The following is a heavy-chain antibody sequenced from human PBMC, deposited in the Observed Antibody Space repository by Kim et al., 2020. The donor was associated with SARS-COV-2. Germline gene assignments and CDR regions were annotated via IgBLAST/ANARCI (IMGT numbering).Heavy chain of an antibody. CDR3: ARSAFGQLAGDNWFDP. D-gene: IGHD6-6*01. Sequence: SETLSLTCTVSGGSISSSSYYWGWIRQPPGKGLEWIGSIYYSGSTYYNPSLKSRVTISVDTSKNQFSLKLSSVTAADTAGYYCARSAFGQLAGDNWFDPWGQGTLVTVSS. V-gene: IGHV4-39*07. CDR2: IYYSGST. J-gene: IGHJ5*02. CDR1: GGSISSSSYY.